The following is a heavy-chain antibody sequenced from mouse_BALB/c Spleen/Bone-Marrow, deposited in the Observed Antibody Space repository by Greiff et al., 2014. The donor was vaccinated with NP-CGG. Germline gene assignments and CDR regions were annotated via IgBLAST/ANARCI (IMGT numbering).Heavy chain of an antibody. V-gene: IGHV7-1*02. CDR3: ARDVGYGNYFVY. CDR1: GFTFSDFY. J-gene: IGHJ3*01. D-gene: IGHD2-10*02. CDR2: SRNKAKYYTT. Sequence: EVQLVESGGGLVQPGDSLRLSCATSGFTFSDFYMEWVRQPPGKRLEWIAASRNKAKYYTTEYSASVKGRFIVSRDTPQSVLYLQMNALRAEDTAIYYCARDVGYGNYFVYWGQGTLVTVSA.